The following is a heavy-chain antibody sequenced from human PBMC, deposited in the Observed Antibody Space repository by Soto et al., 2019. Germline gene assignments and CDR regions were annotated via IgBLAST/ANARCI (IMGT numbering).Heavy chain of an antibody. CDR2: IYYAGTT. Sequence: SETLSLTCTVSGGSLSSYYWSLIRQPPGKGLEWIGYIYYAGTTTYNPSLKSRVSISIDTSKSEVSLKLTSVTAGDTAVYYCARLGGYYQSLDCWGQGTVVTVSS. J-gene: IGHJ4*02. CDR3: ARLGGYYQSLDC. CDR1: GGSLSSYY. V-gene: IGHV4-59*08. D-gene: IGHD3-22*01.